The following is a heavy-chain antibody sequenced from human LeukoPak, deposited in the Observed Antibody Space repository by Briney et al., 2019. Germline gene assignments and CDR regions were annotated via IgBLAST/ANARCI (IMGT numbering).Heavy chain of an antibody. V-gene: IGHV3-30*04. CDR1: GFTFSSYA. Sequence: PGRSLRLSCAASGFTFSSYAMHWVRQAPGKGLEWVAVISYDGSNKYYADSVKGRFTISRDNSKNTLYLQMNSLRAEDTAVYYCARVFSAVVDYWGQETLVTVPS. CDR3: ARVFSAVVDY. CDR2: ISYDGSNK. D-gene: IGHD2-2*01. J-gene: IGHJ4*02.